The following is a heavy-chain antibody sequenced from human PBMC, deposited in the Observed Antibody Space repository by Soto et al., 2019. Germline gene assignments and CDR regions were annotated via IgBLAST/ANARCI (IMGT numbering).Heavy chain of an antibody. V-gene: IGHV3-48*03. CDR1: GCTFSSYE. D-gene: IGHD6-19*01. J-gene: IGHJ4*02. CDR3: ARAGTREWLPFLGTNYFDY. Sequence: EVQLVESGGGLVQPGGSLRLSCAASGCTFSSYEMNWVRQAPGKGLEWVSYISSSGSTIYYADSVKGRFTISRDNANNSLSLQMNSLRAEDTAVYYCARAGTREWLPFLGTNYFDYWGQGTLVTVSS. CDR2: ISSSGSTI.